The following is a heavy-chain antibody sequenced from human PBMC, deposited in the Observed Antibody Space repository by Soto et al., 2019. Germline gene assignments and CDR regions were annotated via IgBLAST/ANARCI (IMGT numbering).Heavy chain of an antibody. CDR1: GFTFSHYG. CDR2: IQYDGSIQ. Sequence: GGSLRLSCAASGFTFSHYGMHWVRQAPGKGLEWVAAIQYDGSIQYYGDSVKGRITISRDDSKNTLYFQVNSLRAEDTGVYYCAREPGTSWYVDYWGQGTPVTVSS. D-gene: IGHD2-2*01. J-gene: IGHJ4*02. V-gene: IGHV3-33*05. CDR3: AREPGTSWYVDY.